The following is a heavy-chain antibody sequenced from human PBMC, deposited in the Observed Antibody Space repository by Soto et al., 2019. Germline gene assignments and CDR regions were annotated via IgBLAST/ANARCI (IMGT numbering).Heavy chain of an antibody. Sequence: QVQLVQSGPEVKKSGASVKVSCKASGYTFTNHGISWVRQAPGHGLEWMGWVSGYNGKTKYAQELQGRVTMTTETSTSTAYMELRSLRSDDTAMYYCARDLYPLAYYFDYWGQGTLVTVSS. J-gene: IGHJ4*02. V-gene: IGHV1-18*04. D-gene: IGHD2-8*01. CDR1: GYTFTNHG. CDR2: VSGYNGKT. CDR3: ARDLYPLAYYFDY.